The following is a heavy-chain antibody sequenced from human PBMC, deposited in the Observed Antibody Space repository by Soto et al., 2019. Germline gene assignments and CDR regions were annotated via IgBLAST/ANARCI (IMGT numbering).Heavy chain of an antibody. CDR3: VRDLDGSGSYYTDY. Sequence: ASVKVSCKASGYSFINYGISWVRQAPGQGLEWMGWISVYNGNTNYAQKLQGRVTMTTDTSTSTAYMELRSLRSDETAVYYGVRDLDGSGSYYTDYWGLGSRVTASS. V-gene: IGHV1-18*01. CDR2: ISVYNGNT. CDR1: GYSFINYG. J-gene: IGHJ4*02. D-gene: IGHD3-10*01.